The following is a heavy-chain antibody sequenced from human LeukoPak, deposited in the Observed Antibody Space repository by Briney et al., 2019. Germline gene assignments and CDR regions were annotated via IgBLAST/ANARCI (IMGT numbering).Heavy chain of an antibody. CDR1: GGTSSSYA. CDR3: ARSYDSSGYSLDY. J-gene: IGHJ4*02. D-gene: IGHD3-22*01. Sequence: ASVKVSCKASGGTSSSYAISWVRQAPGQGLEWMGGIIPIFGTANYAQKFQGRVTITTDESTSTAYMELSSLRSEDTAVYYCARSYDSSGYSLDYWGQGTLVTVSS. CDR2: IIPIFGTA. V-gene: IGHV1-69*05.